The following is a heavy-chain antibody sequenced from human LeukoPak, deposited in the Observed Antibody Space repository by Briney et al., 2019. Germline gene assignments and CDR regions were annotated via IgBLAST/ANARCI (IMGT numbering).Heavy chain of an antibody. J-gene: IGHJ5*02. CDR1: GFTFSNYW. CDR2: IKQDGSEK. CDR3: ARASDPWLQLT. Sequence: GGSLRLSCAASGFTFSNYWMIWVRQAPGKGLERVGNIKQDGSEKRYADSVRGRFSISRDNAQTSLYLQMNSLRAEDTAVYYCARASDPWLQLTWGQGTLVTVSS. V-gene: IGHV3-7*05. D-gene: IGHD5-24*01.